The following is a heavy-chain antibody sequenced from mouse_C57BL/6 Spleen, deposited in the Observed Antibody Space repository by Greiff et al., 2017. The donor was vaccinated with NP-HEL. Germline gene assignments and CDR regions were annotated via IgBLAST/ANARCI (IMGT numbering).Heavy chain of an antibody. CDR3: ARGDYDGRGYAMDY. D-gene: IGHD2-4*01. CDR2: IYPGSGNT. J-gene: IGHJ4*01. CDR1: GYTFTDYY. Sequence: QVQLKESGAELVRPGASVKLSCKASGYTFTDYYINWVKQRPGQGLEWIARIYPGSGNTYYNEKFKGKATLTAEKSSSTAYMQLSSLTSEDSAVYFCARGDYDGRGYAMDYWGQGTSVTVSS. V-gene: IGHV1-76*01.